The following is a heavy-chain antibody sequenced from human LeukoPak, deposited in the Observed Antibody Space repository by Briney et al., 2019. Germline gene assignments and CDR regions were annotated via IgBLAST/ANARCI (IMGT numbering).Heavy chain of an antibody. CDR2: IYYSGST. J-gene: IGHJ5*01. Sequence: PSETLSLTCTVSGGSISGSISGHYWNWIRQPPGKALEWIGFIYYSGSTNYNPSLKSRVTISADTSKNQFSLRLSSVTAADTAVYYCARQKFSYGYFDSWGQGTLVTVSS. V-gene: IGHV4-39*01. CDR3: ARQKFSYGYFDS. CDR1: GGSISGSISGHY. D-gene: IGHD5-18*01.